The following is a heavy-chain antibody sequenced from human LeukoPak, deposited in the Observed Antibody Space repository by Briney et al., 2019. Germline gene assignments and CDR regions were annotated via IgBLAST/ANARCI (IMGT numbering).Heavy chain of an antibody. V-gene: IGHV3-23*01. Sequence: GGSLRLSCAASGFTFSSYWMHSVRQAPGKGLDWVSVISGNGGSTDYADSVKGRFSISRDNSKNTLYLQMNSLRAEDTAVYYCAKGQLWFGEFSYFDYWGQRTLVTVSS. CDR2: ISGNGGST. D-gene: IGHD3-10*01. CDR3: AKGQLWFGEFSYFDY. CDR1: GFTFSSYW. J-gene: IGHJ4*02.